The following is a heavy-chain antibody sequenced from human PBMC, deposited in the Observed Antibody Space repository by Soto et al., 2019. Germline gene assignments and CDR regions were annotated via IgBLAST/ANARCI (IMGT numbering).Heavy chain of an antibody. J-gene: IGHJ6*02. D-gene: IGHD4-17*01. V-gene: IGHV4-30-2*01. CDR3: ARAHYGDYGCGMDV. CDR1: GGSISSGGYS. CDR2: IQHGGST. Sequence: QLQLQESGSGLVKPSQTLSLTCAVSGGSISSGGYSWSWIRQPPGKGLEWIGYIQHGGSTYYNPSIKSRVTISVDRSKNQFSLKLTSVTAADTAVYYCARAHYGDYGCGMDVWGQGTTVTVSS.